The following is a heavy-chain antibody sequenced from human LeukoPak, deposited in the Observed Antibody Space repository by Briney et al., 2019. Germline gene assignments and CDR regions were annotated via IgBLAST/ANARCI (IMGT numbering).Heavy chain of an antibody. Sequence: GGSLRLSCAASGFTFSDYYMSWIRKAPGKGMERVSYISSSGSTIYYADSVKGRFTISRDNAKNSLYLQMNSLRAEDTAVYYCARDGRAAGTGNWFDPWGQGNLVTVSS. V-gene: IGHV3-11*01. CDR2: ISSSGSTI. D-gene: IGHD6-13*01. CDR1: GFTFSDYY. J-gene: IGHJ5*02. CDR3: ARDGRAAGTGNWFDP.